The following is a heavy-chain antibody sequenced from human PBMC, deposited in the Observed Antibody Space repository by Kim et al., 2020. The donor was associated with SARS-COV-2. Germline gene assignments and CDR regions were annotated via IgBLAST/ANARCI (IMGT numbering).Heavy chain of an antibody. J-gene: IGHJ4*02. D-gene: IGHD6-6*01. CDR2: ISYDGSNK. V-gene: IGHV3-30-3*01. CDR3: ARDSSSSFYY. Sequence: GGSLRLSCAASGFTFSSYAMHWVRQAPGKGLEWVAVISYDGSNKYYADSVKGRFTISRDNSKNTLYLQMNSLRAEDTAVYYCARDSSSSFYYWGQGTLVT. CDR1: GFTFSSYA.